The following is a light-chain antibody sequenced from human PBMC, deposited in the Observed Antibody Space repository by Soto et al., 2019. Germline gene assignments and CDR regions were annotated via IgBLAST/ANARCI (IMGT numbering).Light chain of an antibody. CDR3: GSDAGSNIYV. CDR2: EVD. CDR1: SSDVGGYNY. Sequence: QSALTQPPSASGSPGQSVTISCTGTSSDVGGYNYVSWFQQHPGKAPRLIIYEVDKRPSGVPDRFSGSKSGNTASLSVSGLQTEDEADYYCGSDAGSNIYVFGTGTKLTVL. J-gene: IGLJ1*01. V-gene: IGLV2-8*01.